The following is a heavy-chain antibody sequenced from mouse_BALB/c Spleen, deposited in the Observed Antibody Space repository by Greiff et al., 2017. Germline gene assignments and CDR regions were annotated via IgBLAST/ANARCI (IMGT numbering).Heavy chain of an antibody. CDR1: GYTFTSYY. CDR3: TRGGKLQDYYAMDY. J-gene: IGHJ4*01. V-gene: IGHV1S81*02. Sequence: QVQLQQPGAELVKPGASVKLSCKASGYTFTSYYMYWVKQRPGQGLEWIGGINPSNGGTNFNEKFKSKATLTVDKSSSTAYMQLSSLTSEDSAVYYCTRGGKLQDYYAMDYWGQGTSVTVSS. D-gene: IGHD2-1*01. CDR2: INPSNGGT.